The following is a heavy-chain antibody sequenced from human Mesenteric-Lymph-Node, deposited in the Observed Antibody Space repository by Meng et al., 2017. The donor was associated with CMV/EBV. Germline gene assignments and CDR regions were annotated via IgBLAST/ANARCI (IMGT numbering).Heavy chain of an antibody. CDR3: ARVFGTTVTTGFDP. CDR2: ISSSSSYI. V-gene: IGHV3-21*01. CDR1: GFTFSSYS. Sequence: GGSLRLSCAASGFTFSSYSMNWVRQAPGKGLEWVSSISSSSSYIYYADSVKGRFTISRDNAKNSLYLQMNSLRAEDTAVYYCARVFGTTVTTGFDPWGQGTLVTVSS. J-gene: IGHJ5*02. D-gene: IGHD4-11*01.